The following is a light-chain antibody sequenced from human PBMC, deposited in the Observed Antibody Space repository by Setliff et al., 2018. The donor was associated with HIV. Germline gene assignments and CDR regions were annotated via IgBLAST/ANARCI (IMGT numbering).Light chain of an antibody. CDR3: SSYTSSSTEV. CDR1: SSDVGGYNY. J-gene: IGLJ1*01. V-gene: IGLV2-14*01. CDR2: AVS. Sequence: QSVLTQPASVSGSPGQSITISCTGTSSDVGGYNYLSWYQQHPGKAPKLMIYAVSNRPSGVSNRFSGSKSGNTASLTISGLQAEDEADYYCSSYTSSSTEVFGTGTKVTVL.